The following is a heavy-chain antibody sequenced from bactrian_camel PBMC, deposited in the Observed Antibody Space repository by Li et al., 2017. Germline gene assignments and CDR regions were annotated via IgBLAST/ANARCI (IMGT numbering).Heavy chain of an antibody. V-gene: IGHV3-2*01. CDR1: GTTYSTYC. J-gene: IGHJ4*01. CDR3: ATAVFDY. D-gene: IGHD1*01. Sequence: VQLVESGGGSVQAGGSLRLSCAASGTTYSTYCMGWFRQAPGKGLEWVSGIYSDGSKTLYRDSVKGRFTISRDNGKNTVYLQMNSLKSEDTALYYCATAVFDYWGQGTQVTVS. CDR2: IYSDGSKT.